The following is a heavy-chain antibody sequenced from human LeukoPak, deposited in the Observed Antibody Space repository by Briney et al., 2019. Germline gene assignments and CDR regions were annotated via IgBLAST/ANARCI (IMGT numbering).Heavy chain of an antibody. Sequence: SETLSLTCTVSGGAISTYYWSWIRQPPGKGLEWIGYIDYRGGTNYNPFLKSRVTISIDTSKNQFSLKLTSVTAADTAVYYCVRGASPVAGPKWGQGTLVTVSS. CDR2: IDYRGGT. V-gene: IGHV4-59*01. D-gene: IGHD6-19*01. CDR1: GGAISTYY. CDR3: VRGASPVAGPK. J-gene: IGHJ4*02.